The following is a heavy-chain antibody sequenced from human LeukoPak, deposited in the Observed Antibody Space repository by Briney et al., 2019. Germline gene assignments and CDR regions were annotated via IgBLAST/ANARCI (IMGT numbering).Heavy chain of an antibody. Sequence: PSGTLSLTCAVSGGSISSSNWWSWVRQPPGKGLEWIGEIYHSGSTNYDPSLKSRVTISVDKSKNQFSLKLSSVTAADTAVYYCASKQVFGVVINYFDYWGQGTLVTVSS. V-gene: IGHV4-4*02. CDR1: GGSISSSNW. J-gene: IGHJ4*02. D-gene: IGHD3-3*01. CDR3: ASKQVFGVVINYFDY. CDR2: IYHSGST.